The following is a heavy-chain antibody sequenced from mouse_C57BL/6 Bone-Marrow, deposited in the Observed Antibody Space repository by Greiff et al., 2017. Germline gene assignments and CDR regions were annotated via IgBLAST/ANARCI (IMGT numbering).Heavy chain of an antibody. D-gene: IGHD1-1*01. J-gene: IGHJ4*01. V-gene: IGHV5-4*03. Sequence: EVKVVESGGGLVKPGGSLKLSCAASGFTFSSYAMSWVRQTPEKRLEWVATISDGGSYTYYPDNVKGRFTISRDNAKNNLYLQMSHLKSEDTAMYYCARAFYYYGSNYAMDYWGQGTSVTVSS. CDR3: ARAFYYYGSNYAMDY. CDR1: GFTFSSYA. CDR2: ISDGGSYT.